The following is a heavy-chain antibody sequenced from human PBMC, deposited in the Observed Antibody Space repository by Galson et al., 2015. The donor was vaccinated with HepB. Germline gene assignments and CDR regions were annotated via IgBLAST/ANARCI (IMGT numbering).Heavy chain of an antibody. D-gene: IGHD5-18*01. V-gene: IGHV3-30-3*01. J-gene: IGHJ4*02. CDR3: ATGSRGYSYGGVDY. Sequence: SLRLSCAASGFTFSSYAMHWVRQAPGKGLEWVAVISYDGSNKYYADSVKGRFTISRDNSKNTLYLQMNSLRAEDTAVYYCATGSRGYSYGGVDYWGQGTLVTVSS. CDR2: ISYDGSNK. CDR1: GFTFSSYA.